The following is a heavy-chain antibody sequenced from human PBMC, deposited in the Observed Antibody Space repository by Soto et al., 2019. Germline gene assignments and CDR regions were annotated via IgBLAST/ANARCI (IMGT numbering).Heavy chain of an antibody. CDR3: ARFYYDSSGYLPSPYYYYYGMDV. J-gene: IGHJ6*02. V-gene: IGHV3-21*01. CDR1: GFTFSSYT. Sequence: GGSLRLSCAASGFTFSSYTMNGVRQAPGKGLEWVSSISSRSSYIYYADSVKGRFTISRDNAKNSLYLQMDSLRAEDTAVYYCARFYYDSSGYLPSPYYYYYGMDVWGQGTTVTVSS. D-gene: IGHD3-22*01. CDR2: ISSRSSYI.